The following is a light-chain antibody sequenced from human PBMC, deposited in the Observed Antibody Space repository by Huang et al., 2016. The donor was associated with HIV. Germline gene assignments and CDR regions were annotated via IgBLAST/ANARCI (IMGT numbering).Light chain of an antibody. V-gene: IGKV1-12*01. J-gene: IGKJ2*01. Sequence: DIQLTQSPSSVSASVGDRVTITCRAMQGIGTWLAWYQQKPGKAPKLLIYSTSSLQSGVPARFSGSGSGADFTLTISSLQPEDFATYYCQQANSFPYTFGQGTKLEIK. CDR1: QGIGTW. CDR3: QQANSFPYT. CDR2: STS.